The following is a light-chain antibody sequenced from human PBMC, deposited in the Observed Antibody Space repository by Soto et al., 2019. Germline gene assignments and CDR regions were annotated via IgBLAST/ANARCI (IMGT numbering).Light chain of an antibody. CDR2: EVS. V-gene: IGLV2-8*01. CDR3: SSYAGSNIVV. CDR1: SSDVGGYNF. Sequence: QSALTQPPSASGSPGQSVTISCTGTSSDVGGYNFVSWYQQHPGKAPKLMIYEVSERPSGVPDRFSGSKSGNTASLTVSGLQAEAEADYYRSSYAGSNIVVFGGGTKVTVL. J-gene: IGLJ2*01.